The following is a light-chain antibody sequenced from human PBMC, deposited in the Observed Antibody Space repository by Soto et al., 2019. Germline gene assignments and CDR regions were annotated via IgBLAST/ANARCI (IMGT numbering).Light chain of an antibody. Sequence: DIVVTQSPATLSASPGERVTLSCRASPFVSSRLAWYQHRPGQVPRLLIYDTSTRAPGISARFSGSGSGTEFTLTISSLQSEDFAVYYCQEYIQWPPGMFGPGTTVDIK. J-gene: IGKJ1*01. CDR2: DTS. CDR3: QEYIQWPPGM. CDR1: PFVSSR. V-gene: IGKV3-15*01.